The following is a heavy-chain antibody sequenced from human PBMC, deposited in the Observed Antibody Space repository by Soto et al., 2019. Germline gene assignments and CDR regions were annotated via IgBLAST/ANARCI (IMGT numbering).Heavy chain of an antibody. Sequence: GASVKVSCKASGGTFSSYTISWVRQAPGQGLEWMGRIIPFLGIANYAQKFQGRVTITADKSTSTAYMELSSLRSEDTAVYYCARARSPAADSSSSYYFDYWGQGTLVTVSS. CDR3: ARARSPAADSSSSYYFDY. D-gene: IGHD6-6*01. CDR1: GGTFSSYT. CDR2: IIPFLGIA. J-gene: IGHJ4*02. V-gene: IGHV1-69*02.